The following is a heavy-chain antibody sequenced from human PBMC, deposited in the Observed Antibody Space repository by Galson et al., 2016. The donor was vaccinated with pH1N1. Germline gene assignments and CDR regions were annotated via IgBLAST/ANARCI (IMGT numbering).Heavy chain of an antibody. CDR2: IYHDANT. V-gene: IGHV4-39*01. J-gene: IGHJ2*01. Sequence: SETLSLTCTVSGGSISISSHYWGWIRQPPEKGLEWIATIYHDANTYTNPSVKGRVTMSVDTSKKQVSLKLSSVTAADTAVYYCARPDYVDVDLKDWYFNLWGRGTLVTVSS. CDR3: ARPDYVDVDLKDWYFNL. CDR1: GGSISISSHY. D-gene: IGHD3-10*02.